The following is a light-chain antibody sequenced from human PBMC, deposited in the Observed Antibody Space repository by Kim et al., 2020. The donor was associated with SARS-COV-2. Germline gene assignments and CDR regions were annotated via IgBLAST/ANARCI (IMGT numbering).Light chain of an antibody. CDR3: GTWDTSLRAGV. V-gene: IGLV1-51*01. Sequence: QSVLTQPPSVSAAPGQRVTISCSGRTSNIGNNYVSWYQQLPGTAPKLLIYDNNNRPSGIPARFSGSKSGTSATLAITGLQTGDEADYFCGTWDTSLRAGVFGGGTKVTVL. J-gene: IGLJ2*01. CDR1: TSNIGNNY. CDR2: DNN.